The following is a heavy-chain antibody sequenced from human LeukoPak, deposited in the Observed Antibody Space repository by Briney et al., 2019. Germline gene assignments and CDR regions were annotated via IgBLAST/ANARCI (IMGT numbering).Heavy chain of an antibody. CDR2: INSDGSST. CDR1: GFTFSSYW. Sequence: PGGSLRLSCAASGFTFSSYWMHWVRQAPGKGLVWVSRINSDGSSTTYAASVKGRFTISRDNAKNTLYLQMNSLRAEDTAVYYCASRALRGSGSYLNYWGQGTLVTVSS. D-gene: IGHD3-10*01. CDR3: ASRALRGSGSYLNY. V-gene: IGHV3-74*01. J-gene: IGHJ4*02.